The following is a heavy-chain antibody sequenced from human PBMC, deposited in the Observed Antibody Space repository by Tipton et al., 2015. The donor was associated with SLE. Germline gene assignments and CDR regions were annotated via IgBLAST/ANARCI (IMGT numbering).Heavy chain of an antibody. CDR1: GGSFSGHY. CDR3: ARGLGSPFDY. V-gene: IGHV4-34*01. Sequence: AGLVKPSETLSLTCAVYGGSFSGHYWSWIRQPPGKGLECVGELNHSGGTNSNPSLKSRVTISLDTSKNQFSLNLSSVTAADTAVYYCARGLGSPFDYWGQGALVTVSS. CDR2: LNHSGGT. J-gene: IGHJ4*01. D-gene: IGHD3-16*01.